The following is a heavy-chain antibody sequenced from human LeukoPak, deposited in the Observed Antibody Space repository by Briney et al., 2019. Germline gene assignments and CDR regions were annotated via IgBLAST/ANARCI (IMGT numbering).Heavy chain of an antibody. Sequence: ASVKVSRKASGYTFTSYGISWVRQAPGQGLEWMGRINPNSGGTNYAQKFQGRVTMTRDTSISTAYMELSRLRSDDTAVYYCASAMVVASIDAFDIWGQGTMVTVSS. D-gene: IGHD2-15*01. J-gene: IGHJ3*02. CDR2: INPNSGGT. CDR3: ASAMVVASIDAFDI. CDR1: GYTFTSYG. V-gene: IGHV1-2*06.